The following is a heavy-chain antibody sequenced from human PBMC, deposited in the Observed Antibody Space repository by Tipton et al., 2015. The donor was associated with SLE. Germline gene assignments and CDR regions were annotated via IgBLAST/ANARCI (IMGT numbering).Heavy chain of an antibody. Sequence: TLFLTCTVSGGSFGRYYWSWIRQSPGKGLEWIGHMYDFGRTSHNPSLTGRVTISVDTSKNQFSLRLDSVTAADTAVYYCVRGEMVVIPRQIRYFYGMDVWGPGATVAVSS. CDR3: VRGEMVVIPRQIRYFYGMDV. CDR1: GGSFGRYY. J-gene: IGHJ6*02. V-gene: IGHV4-59*01. CDR2: MYDFGRT. D-gene: IGHD2-2*01.